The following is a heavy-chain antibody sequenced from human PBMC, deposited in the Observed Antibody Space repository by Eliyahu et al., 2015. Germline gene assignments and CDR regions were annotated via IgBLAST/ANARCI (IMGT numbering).Heavy chain of an antibody. CDR3: AREGVDFTSGFYLGV. CDR1: GYSXTRYA. Sequence: QVHLEQSGAEVKRPGASVTVSCKGSGYSXTRYAVHWVRQAPGYGLEWMGWINTGNDNRKYSQLFEDRVTITRDTSARTVSLELSSLRPEDTATYYCAREGVDFTSGFYLGVWGKGTTVTVSS. V-gene: IGHV1-3*04. J-gene: IGHJ6*04. CDR2: INTGNDNR. D-gene: IGHD3-3*01.